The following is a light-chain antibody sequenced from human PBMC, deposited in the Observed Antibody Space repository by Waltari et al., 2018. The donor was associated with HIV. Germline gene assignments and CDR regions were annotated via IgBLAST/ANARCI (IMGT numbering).Light chain of an antibody. CDR2: KDS. Sequence: SYELAQPPSVSVSPGQTARLTCSGDALPRQFVYWYQQKPGQAPIVVIYKDSERPSGIPERFSGCIAGTTATLTIRAVQAEDEADYYCQAADITGTLGVFGGGTRLTV. CDR3: QAADITGTLGV. V-gene: IGLV3-25*03. J-gene: IGLJ2*01. CDR1: ALPRQF.